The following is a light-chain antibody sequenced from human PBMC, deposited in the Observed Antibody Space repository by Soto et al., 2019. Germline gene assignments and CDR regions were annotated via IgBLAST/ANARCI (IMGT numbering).Light chain of an antibody. CDR2: AAS. CDR3: QQYNSYS. J-gene: IGKJ1*01. V-gene: IGKV1-5*01. Sequence: QMTQTPSTLSASDGDRVSITCRASQSISGWLAWYQQKPGKAPKLLIYAASNLQSGVPSRFSGSGSGTEFTLTISSLQPDYFATDYCQQYNSYSFGQGTKVEIK. CDR1: QSISGW.